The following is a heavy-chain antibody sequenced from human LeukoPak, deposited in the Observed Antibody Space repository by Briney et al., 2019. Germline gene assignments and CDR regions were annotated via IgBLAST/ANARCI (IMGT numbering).Heavy chain of an antibody. V-gene: IGHV3-30-3*01. D-gene: IGHD6-13*01. J-gene: IGHJ4*02. Sequence: GGSLRLSCGASGFTFSSYAMHWVRQAPGKGLEWVAVISNDGSNKYYADSVKGRFTISRDNSKNTLYLQMNSLRPEDTAVYYCSRDPMTAAGTGSLDYWGQGTLVTVSS. CDR2: ISNDGSNK. CDR3: SRDPMTAAGTGSLDY. CDR1: GFTFSSYA.